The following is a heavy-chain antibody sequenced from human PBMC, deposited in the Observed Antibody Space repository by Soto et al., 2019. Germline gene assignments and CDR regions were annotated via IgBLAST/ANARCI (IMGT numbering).Heavy chain of an antibody. J-gene: IGHJ4*02. CDR3: AKEPTMIVVVITSSGY. CDR1: GFTFSSYA. Sequence: GGSLRLSCAASGFTFSSYAMSWVRQAPGKGLEWVSAISGSGGSTYYADSVKGRFTISRDNSKNTLYLQMNSLRAEDTAVYYCAKEPTMIVVVITSSGYWGQGTLVTVSS. V-gene: IGHV3-23*01. CDR2: ISGSGGST. D-gene: IGHD3-22*01.